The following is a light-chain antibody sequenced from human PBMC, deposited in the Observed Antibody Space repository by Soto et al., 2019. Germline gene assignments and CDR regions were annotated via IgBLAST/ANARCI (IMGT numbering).Light chain of an antibody. CDR1: QEI. V-gene: IGKV1-33*01. J-gene: IGKJ1*01. CDR3: QQYDHLPRT. Sequence: DIQMIQSPSSLSASVGDRVTITCQASQEIKLLIYDASNLERGVPSRFSGRGSGTDFTFTISSLQPEDFATYYCQQYDHLPRTFGRGTKVEIK. CDR2: DAS.